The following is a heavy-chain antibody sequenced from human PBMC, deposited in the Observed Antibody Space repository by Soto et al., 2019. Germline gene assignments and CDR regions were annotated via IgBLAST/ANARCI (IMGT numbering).Heavy chain of an antibody. J-gene: IGHJ3*02. V-gene: IGHV1-2*02. CDR3: TRENIENSDGLYDAFDI. D-gene: IGHD5-18*01. Sequence: ASVKVSCKTSGYTFTDYYTHWVRQAPGQGLEWMGWMNPKSGGAYFAQKFQGRVTLTRDTSIGTAYIEVNSLTSDDTAVYFCTRENIENSDGLYDAFDIWGAGTTLTVSS. CDR1: GYTFTDYY. CDR2: MNPKSGGA.